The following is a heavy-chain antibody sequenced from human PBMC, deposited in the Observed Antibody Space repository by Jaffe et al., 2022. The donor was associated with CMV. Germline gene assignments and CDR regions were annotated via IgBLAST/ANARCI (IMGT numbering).Heavy chain of an antibody. CDR2: IIPIFGTA. CDR1: GGTFSSYA. D-gene: IGHD3-3*01. CDR3: ARSLRFLEWLHEGGYYGMDV. V-gene: IGHV1-69*01. J-gene: IGHJ6*02. Sequence: QVQLVQSGAEVKKPGSSVKVSCKASGGTFSSYAISWVRQAPGQGLEWMGGIIPIFGTANYAQKFQGRVTITADESTSTAYMELSSLRSEDTAVYYCARSLRFLEWLHEGGYYGMDVWGQGTTVTVSS.